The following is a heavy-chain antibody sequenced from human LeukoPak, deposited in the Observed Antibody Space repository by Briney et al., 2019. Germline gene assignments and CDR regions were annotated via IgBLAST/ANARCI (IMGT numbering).Heavy chain of an antibody. D-gene: IGHD3-22*01. Sequence: GGSLRLSCAASGFTFSSYAMSWVRQAPGKGLEWVSAISGSGGSTYYADSVKGQFTISRDNSKNTLYLQMNSLRAEDTAVYYCATYYYDSSGSDYWGQGTLVTVSS. CDR2: ISGSGGST. CDR3: ATYYYDSSGSDY. J-gene: IGHJ4*02. V-gene: IGHV3-23*01. CDR1: GFTFSSYA.